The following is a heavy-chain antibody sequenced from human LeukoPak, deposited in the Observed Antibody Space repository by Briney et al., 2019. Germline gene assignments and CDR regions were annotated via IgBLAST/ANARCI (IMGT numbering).Heavy chain of an antibody. CDR1: GGTFSSYA. V-gene: IGHV1-69*13. CDR2: IIPIFGTA. Sequence: SVKVSCKASGGTFSSYAISWVRQAPGQGLEWMGGIIPIFGTANYAQKFQGRVTITADESTSTAYMELSGLRSEDTAVYYCARDWGTPRTYNWFDPWGQGTLVTVSS. CDR3: ARDWGTPRTYNWFDP. D-gene: IGHD3-16*01. J-gene: IGHJ5*02.